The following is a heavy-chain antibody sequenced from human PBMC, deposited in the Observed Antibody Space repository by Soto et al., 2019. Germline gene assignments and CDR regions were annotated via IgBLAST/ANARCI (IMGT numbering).Heavy chain of an antibody. V-gene: IGHV4-31*03. CDR3: ARVIAVAGPAFDY. D-gene: IGHD6-19*01. Sequence: SETLSLTCTVSGGSISSGGYYWSWIRQHPGKGLEWIGYIYYSGSTYYNPSLKSRVTISVDTSKNQFSLKLSSVTAADTAVCYCARVIAVAGPAFDYWGQGTLVTVSS. CDR1: GGSISSGGYY. J-gene: IGHJ4*02. CDR2: IYYSGST.